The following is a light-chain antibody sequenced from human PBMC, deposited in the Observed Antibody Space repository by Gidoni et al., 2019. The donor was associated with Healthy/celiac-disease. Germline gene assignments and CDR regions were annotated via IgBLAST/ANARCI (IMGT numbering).Light chain of an antibody. CDR3: QQYGSSTWYT. J-gene: IGKJ2*01. V-gene: IGKV3-20*01. Sequence: EIVLTQSPGTMSLSTGERATLSCRDSQSVSSSYLLWYQQKPGQAPRLLIYGAYSRATGIPDRFSGSVSGTEFTLTISRLEPEDFAVYYCQQYGSSTWYTFGQGTKLEIK. CDR2: GAY. CDR1: QSVSSSY.